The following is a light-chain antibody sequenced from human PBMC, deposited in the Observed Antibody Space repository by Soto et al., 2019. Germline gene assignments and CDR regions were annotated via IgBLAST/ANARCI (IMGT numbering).Light chain of an antibody. Sequence: QAVVTQSPSASASLGASVKLTCTLSSGHSNYAIAWHQQQPEKGPRFLMQVNSDGSHRKGDGIPDRFSGSNSGAERYLTISSLQSEDEADYYCQTWGTGTWVFGGGTKLTVL. CDR2: VNSDGSH. V-gene: IGLV4-69*01. J-gene: IGLJ3*02. CDR1: SGHSNYA. CDR3: QTWGTGTWV.